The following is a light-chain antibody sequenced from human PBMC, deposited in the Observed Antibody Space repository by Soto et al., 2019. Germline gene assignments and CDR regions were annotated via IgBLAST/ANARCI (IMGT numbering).Light chain of an antibody. Sequence: AIRMTQSPSSFSASTGDRVTITCRASQGISSYLNWYQQKPGKAPKLLIYAASTLQSGVPSRFSGSASGTAFNLTISCLQSDDFATYYCQQYYSYLWTFGQGNKVDIK. J-gene: IGKJ1*01. V-gene: IGKV1-8*01. CDR1: QGISSY. CDR2: AAS. CDR3: QQYYSYLWT.